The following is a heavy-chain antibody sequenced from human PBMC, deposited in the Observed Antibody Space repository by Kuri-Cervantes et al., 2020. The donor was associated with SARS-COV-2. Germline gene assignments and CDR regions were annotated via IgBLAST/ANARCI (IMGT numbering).Heavy chain of an antibody. J-gene: IGHJ6*03. CDR1: GFTFSSYS. D-gene: IGHD2-2*01. V-gene: IGHV3-21*01. CDR2: ISSSSSYI. CDR3: ARAGYCSSTSCYSSCYYYMDV. Sequence: GESLKISCAASGFTFSSYSMNWVRQAPGKGLEWVSSISSSSSYIYYADSVKGRFTISRDNAKNSLYLQMNSLRAEDTAVYYCARAGYCSSTSCYSSCYYYMDVWGKGTTVTVSS.